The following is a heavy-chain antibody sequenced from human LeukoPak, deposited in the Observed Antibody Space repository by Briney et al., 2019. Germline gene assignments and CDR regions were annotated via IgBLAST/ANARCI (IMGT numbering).Heavy chain of an antibody. V-gene: IGHV1-8*01. J-gene: IGHJ6*02. D-gene: IGHD5-18*01. CDR1: GYTFTSYD. CDR2: MNPNSGNT. Sequence: ASVKVSCKASGYTFTSYDINWVRQATGQGLEWMRWMNPNSGNTGYAQKFQGRVTMTRNTSISPAYMELSSLRSEDTAVYYCAFSWIQLWLPQNYYYYGMDVWGQGTTVTVSS. CDR3: AFSWIQLWLPQNYYYYGMDV.